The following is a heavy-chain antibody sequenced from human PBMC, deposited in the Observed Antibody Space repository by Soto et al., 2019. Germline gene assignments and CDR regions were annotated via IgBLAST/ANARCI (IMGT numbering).Heavy chain of an antibody. J-gene: IGHJ4*02. CDR1: GFIFDDFA. CDR2: ISWNSDSI. CDR3: TKVGGLYDFWSGPLHFDL. V-gene: IGHV3-9*01. D-gene: IGHD3-3*01. Sequence: EAQLVESGGGLVQPGRSLRLSCVGSGFIFDDFAIHWVRQAPGKGLEWVSGISWNSDSIGYADSVKGRFTISRDNAKNALYLQMNSLRDEDTALYYCTKVGGLYDFWSGPLHFDLWGQGTLVTVSS.